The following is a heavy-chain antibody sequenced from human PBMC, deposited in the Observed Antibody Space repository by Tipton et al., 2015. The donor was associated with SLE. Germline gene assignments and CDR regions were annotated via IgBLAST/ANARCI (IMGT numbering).Heavy chain of an antibody. D-gene: IGHD2-15*01. CDR2: MDDSGVT. CDR1: GGSISDFY. V-gene: IGHV4-59*01. CDR3: AKGATHQGYY. Sequence: LRLSCAVSGGSISDFYWNWIRQPPGQGLEWIGYMDDSGVTGYNPSLKSRVTIFRDTSKNQFSLRLNSVTAGDTAVYYCAKGATHQGYYWGQGTLVTVSS. J-gene: IGHJ4*02.